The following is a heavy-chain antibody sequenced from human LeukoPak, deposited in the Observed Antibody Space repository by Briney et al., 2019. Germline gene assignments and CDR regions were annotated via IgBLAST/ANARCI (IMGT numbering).Heavy chain of an antibody. Sequence: PGGSLRLSCAASGFTFSSYAMSWVRQAPGKGLEWVSAISGSGGSTYYADSVKGRFTISRDNSKNTLYLQMSSLRAEDTAVYYCAKDREATIAGLLDYWGQGTLVTVSS. CDR3: AKDREATIAGLLDY. D-gene: IGHD5-12*01. CDR1: GFTFSSYA. CDR2: ISGSGGST. V-gene: IGHV3-23*01. J-gene: IGHJ4*02.